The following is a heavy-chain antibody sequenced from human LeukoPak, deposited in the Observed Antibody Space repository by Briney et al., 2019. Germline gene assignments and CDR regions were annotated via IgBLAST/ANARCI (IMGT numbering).Heavy chain of an antibody. Sequence: GRSLRLSCTASGFTFGDYAMSWFRQAPGKGLEWVGFIRSKAYGGTTEYAASVKGRFTISRDDSKSIAYLQMNSLKTEDTAVYYCTRAANIAAAGTWGYWGQGTLVTVSS. D-gene: IGHD6-13*01. J-gene: IGHJ4*02. CDR2: IRSKAYGGTT. V-gene: IGHV3-49*03. CDR3: TRAANIAAAGTWGY. CDR1: GFTFGDYA.